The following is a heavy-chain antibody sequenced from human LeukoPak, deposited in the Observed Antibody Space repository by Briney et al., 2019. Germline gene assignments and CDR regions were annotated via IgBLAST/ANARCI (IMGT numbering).Heavy chain of an antibody. CDR3: AKGVITFGGVPLDY. J-gene: IGHJ4*02. CDR2: IWYDGSNK. V-gene: IGHV3-33*06. Sequence: GGSLRLSCAASGFTFSSYGMHWVRQAPGKGLEWVAVIWYDGSNKYYADPVKGRFTISRDNSKNTLYLQMNSLRAEDTAVYYCAKGVITFGGVPLDYWGQGTLVTVSS. D-gene: IGHD3-16*01. CDR1: GFTFSSYG.